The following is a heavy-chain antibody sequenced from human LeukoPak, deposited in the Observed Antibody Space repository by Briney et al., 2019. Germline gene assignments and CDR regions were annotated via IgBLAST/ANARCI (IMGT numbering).Heavy chain of an antibody. CDR1: GGSISSSIYF. J-gene: IGHJ4*02. CDR3: ARDGQPAYFDY. D-gene: IGHD1-14*01. CDR2: ISYTGST. V-gene: IGHV4-39*07. Sequence: PSETLSLTCTVSGGSISSSIYFWGWIRQPPGKGLEWIGSISYTGSTYYNPSLKSRVTISVDKSKNQFSLKLSSVTAADTAVYYCARDGQPAYFDYWGQGTLVTVSS.